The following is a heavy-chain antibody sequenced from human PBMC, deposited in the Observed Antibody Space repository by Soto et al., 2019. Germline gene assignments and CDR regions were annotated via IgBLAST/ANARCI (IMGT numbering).Heavy chain of an antibody. CDR3: ARGRYLDY. CDR1: GYTFTTYG. J-gene: IGHJ4*02. D-gene: IGHD1-26*01. V-gene: IGHV1-18*01. CDR2: IRAYNANT. Sequence: QVHLVQSGAEVKKPGASVKVSCKASGYTFTTYGIAWVRQAPGQGLEWMGWIRAYNANTDYAQRLQGRVTITTDTSTSTAHMELRSLRSDDTAVYYCARGRYLDYWGQGTLVTVSS.